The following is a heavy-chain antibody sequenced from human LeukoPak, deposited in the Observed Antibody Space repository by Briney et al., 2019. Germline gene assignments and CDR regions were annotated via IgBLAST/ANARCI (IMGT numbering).Heavy chain of an antibody. CDR3: ASQGGLLWFGELSGGMDV. V-gene: IGHV3-30*03. CDR1: GFTFSSCG. J-gene: IGHJ6*02. D-gene: IGHD3-10*01. Sequence: GGSLRLSCAASGFTFSSCGMHWVRQAPGKGLEWVALISYDGSNKYYADSVKGRFTISRDNSENTLYLQMNSLRAEDTAVYYCASQGGLLWFGELSGGMDVWGQGTTVTVSS. CDR2: ISYDGSNK.